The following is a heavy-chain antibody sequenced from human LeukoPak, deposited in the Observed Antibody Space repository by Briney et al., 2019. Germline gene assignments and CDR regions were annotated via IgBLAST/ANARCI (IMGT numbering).Heavy chain of an antibody. CDR3: ARGPNYYDS. CDR2: IYYSGST. Sequence: SETLSLTCTVAGGSISSYYWSWIRQHAGKGLEWIGYIYYSGSTNYNPSLKSRVTISVDTSKNQFSLKLSSVTAADTAVYYCARGPNYYDSWGQGTLVTVSS. V-gene: IGHV4-59*01. D-gene: IGHD3-22*01. J-gene: IGHJ4*02. CDR1: GGSISSYY.